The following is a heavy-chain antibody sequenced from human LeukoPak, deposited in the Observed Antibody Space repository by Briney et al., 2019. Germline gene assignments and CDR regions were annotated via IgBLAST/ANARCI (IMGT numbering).Heavy chain of an antibody. Sequence: GGSLRLSCAVSGFTFSSYWMSWVRQAPGKGLEWVANIKQDGSEIHYVDSVKGRFTISRDNAKNSLYLQMNSLRAEDTAVYYCAKVSNWELLPIDYWGQGTLVTVSS. CDR2: IKQDGSEI. CDR3: AKVSNWELLPIDY. J-gene: IGHJ4*02. D-gene: IGHD1-26*01. V-gene: IGHV3-7*03. CDR1: GFTFSSYW.